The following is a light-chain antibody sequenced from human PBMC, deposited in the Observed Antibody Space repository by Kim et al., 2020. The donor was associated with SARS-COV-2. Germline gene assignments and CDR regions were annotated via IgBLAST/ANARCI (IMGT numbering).Light chain of an antibody. CDR3: HEYNSYSHT. V-gene: IGKV1-5*01. CDR1: QSITRW. J-gene: IGKJ2*01. Sequence: SVSVGDRVTMTGRASQSITRWVAWYQQKPGKAPKLLIYDATSLKRGVPSRFSGSGSGTEFTHTIGSMQPDDFTTYDCHEYNSYSHTFGQGAELEI. CDR2: DAT.